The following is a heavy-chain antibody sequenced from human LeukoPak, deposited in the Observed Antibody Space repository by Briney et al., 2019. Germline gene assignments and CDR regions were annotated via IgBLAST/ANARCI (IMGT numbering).Heavy chain of an antibody. CDR2: IYPGGSET. D-gene: IGHD3-22*01. V-gene: IGHV5-51*01. J-gene: IGHJ4*02. CDR1: GYSFTSYW. Sequence: GESLKISCKGSGYSFTSYWIGWVRQMPGKGLEWMGVIYPGGSETKYSRFFEGQVTISADKSISTAYLQWSSLKASDTAMYYCARLVPQYYYDSSGYYHFDYSGQGTLLAGSS. CDR3: ARLVPQYYYDSSGYYHFDY.